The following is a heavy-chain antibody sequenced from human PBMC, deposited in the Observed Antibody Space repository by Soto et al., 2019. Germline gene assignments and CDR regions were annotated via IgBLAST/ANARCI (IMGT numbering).Heavy chain of an antibody. Sequence: SETLSLTCAVSSGSISSSNWWSWVRQPPGKGLEWIGEIYHSGSTNYNPSLKSRVTISVDKSKNQFSLKLSSVTAADTAVYYCARKMGLLWFGEPGYFDYWGQGTLVTAPQ. V-gene: IGHV4-4*02. CDR1: SGSISSSNW. CDR3: ARKMGLLWFGEPGYFDY. CDR2: IYHSGST. J-gene: IGHJ4*02. D-gene: IGHD3-10*01.